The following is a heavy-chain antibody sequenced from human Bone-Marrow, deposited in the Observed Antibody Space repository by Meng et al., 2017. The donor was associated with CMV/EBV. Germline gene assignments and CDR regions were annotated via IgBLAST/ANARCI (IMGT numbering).Heavy chain of an antibody. Sequence: SETLSLTCTVSGGSISSSSYYWGWIRQPPGKGLEWIGSIYYSGSTYDNPSLKSRVTISVDTSKNQFSLKLSSVTAADTAVYYCARGLGSDYYYYGMAVWGQGHTV. CDR2: IYYSGST. CDR3: ARGLGSDYYYYGMAV. V-gene: IGHV4-39*07. CDR1: GGSISSSSYY. J-gene: IGHJ6*02.